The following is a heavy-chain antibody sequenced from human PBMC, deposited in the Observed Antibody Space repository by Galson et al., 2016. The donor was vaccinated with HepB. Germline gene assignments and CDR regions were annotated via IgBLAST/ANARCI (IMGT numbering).Heavy chain of an antibody. D-gene: IGHD6-19*01. Sequence: LSLTCTVSGGSISTFYWSWIRQTPEKGLQWIGNIFNTGSTYYNPSLKSRLTISVDTSKNQFSLKLNSVTAADTAIYYCAREGAVALNRIDPLGQGILVTVSS. CDR1: GGSISTFY. CDR2: IFNTGST. V-gene: IGHV4-59*01. J-gene: IGHJ5*02. CDR3: AREGAVALNRIDP.